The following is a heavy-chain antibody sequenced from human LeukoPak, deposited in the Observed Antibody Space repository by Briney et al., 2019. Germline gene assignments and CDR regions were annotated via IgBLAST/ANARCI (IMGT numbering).Heavy chain of an antibody. V-gene: IGHV1-2*02. Sequence: ASVKVSCKASGYTFTGYYMHWVRQAPGQGLEWMGWIDPNSGNTNYAQKFQGRVTMTRNTSISTAYMELSSLRSEDTAVYYCARVTDSGSFFNYWGQGTLVTVSS. CDR3: ARVTDSGSFFNY. D-gene: IGHD1-26*01. J-gene: IGHJ4*02. CDR1: GYTFTGYY. CDR2: IDPNSGNT.